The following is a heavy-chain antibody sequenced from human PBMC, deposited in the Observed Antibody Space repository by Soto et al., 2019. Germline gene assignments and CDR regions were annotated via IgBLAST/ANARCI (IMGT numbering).Heavy chain of an antibody. CDR2: IYYSGST. V-gene: IGHV4-31*03. CDR3: ARDHVVGHCSGGSCHLIYYYYGMDV. Sequence: QVQLQESGPGLVKPSQTLSLTCTVSGGSISSGGYYWSWIRQHPGKGLEWIGYIYYSGSTYYNPSLKSRVTISVDTSKNQFSLKLSSVTAADTAVYYCARDHVVGHCSGGSCHLIYYYYGMDVWGQGTTVTVSS. CDR1: GGSISSGGYY. D-gene: IGHD2-15*01. J-gene: IGHJ6*02.